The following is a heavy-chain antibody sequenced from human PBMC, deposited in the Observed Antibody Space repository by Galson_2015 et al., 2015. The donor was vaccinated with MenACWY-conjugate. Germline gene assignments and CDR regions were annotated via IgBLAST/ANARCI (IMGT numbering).Heavy chain of an antibody. Sequence: SLRLSCAASGFTFSSYWMHWVRKAPGKGLAWVSSLNSDGSSTSYADSVKGRFTISRDNAKNTLYLQMNSLRAEDTAVYYCARDWVTGNDFWGQGTLVTVSS. J-gene: IGHJ4*02. D-gene: IGHD4-23*01. CDR2: LNSDGSST. CDR3: ARDWVTGNDF. CDR1: GFTFSSYW. V-gene: IGHV3-74*01.